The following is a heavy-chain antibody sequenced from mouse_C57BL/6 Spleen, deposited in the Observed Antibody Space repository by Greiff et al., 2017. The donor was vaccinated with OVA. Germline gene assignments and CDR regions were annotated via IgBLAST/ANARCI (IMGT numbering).Heavy chain of an antibody. CDR1: GYTFTSYT. CDR2: INPSSGYT. D-gene: IGHD2-14*01. J-gene: IGHJ4*01. Sequence: VQLQQSGAELARPGASVKMSCKASGYTFTSYTMHWVKQRPGQGLEWIGYINPSSGYTKYNQKFKDKATLTEDKYSSTAYMQLSSLTSEDSAVYYCARPYDYYAMAYWGQGTSVTVSP. V-gene: IGHV1-4*01. CDR3: ARPYDYYAMAY.